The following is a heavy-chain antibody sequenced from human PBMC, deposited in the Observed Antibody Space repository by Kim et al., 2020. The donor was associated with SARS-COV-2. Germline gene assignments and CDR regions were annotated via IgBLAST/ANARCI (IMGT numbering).Heavy chain of an antibody. CDR1: GYTFTDYY. CDR2: INPNSGDT. V-gene: IGHV1-2*06. Sequence: ASVKVSCKASGYTFTDYYIHWVRQAPGQGLEWMGRINPNSGDTNYAQNFQGRATLTRGTSISTAYMELNRLTSDDTAVYYCAKVPFDYWGQGTLVTVSS. J-gene: IGHJ4*02. CDR3: AKVPFDY.